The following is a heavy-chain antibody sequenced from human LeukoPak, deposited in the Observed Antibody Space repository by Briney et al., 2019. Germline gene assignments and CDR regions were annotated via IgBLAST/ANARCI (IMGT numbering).Heavy chain of an antibody. Sequence: PGGSLRLSCAASGFTFSSYGMHWVRQAPGKGLEWVAVIWYDGSNKHYVDSVKGRFTISRDNSKNTLYLQMNSLRADDTSVYYCARDFGFSASSSYSFDYWGQGTLVTVSS. J-gene: IGHJ4*02. CDR2: IWYDGSNK. D-gene: IGHD3-22*01. CDR1: GFTFSSYG. V-gene: IGHV3-33*01. CDR3: ARDFGFSASSSYSFDY.